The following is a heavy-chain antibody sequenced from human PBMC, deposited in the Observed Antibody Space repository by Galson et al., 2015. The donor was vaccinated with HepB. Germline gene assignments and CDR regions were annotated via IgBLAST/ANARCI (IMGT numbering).Heavy chain of an antibody. Sequence: QSGAEVKKPGESLKISCKGSGYSFTNFWIGWVRQMPGKGLEWMAIIHPENSDTRYSPSFQGQVTIPADKSISTAYLQWSSLKASDTATYYCARRPSTTGSPLDYWSQGTLVTVSS. CDR1: GYSFTNFW. J-gene: IGHJ4*02. D-gene: IGHD1-1*01. CDR2: IHPENSDT. CDR3: ARRPSTTGSPLDY. V-gene: IGHV5-51*03.